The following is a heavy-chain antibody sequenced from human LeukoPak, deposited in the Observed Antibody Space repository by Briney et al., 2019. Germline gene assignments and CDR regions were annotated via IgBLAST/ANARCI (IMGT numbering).Heavy chain of an antibody. CDR2: IRFDGSHV. D-gene: IGHD6-13*01. Sequence: GGSLRLSCAASGFTFSSYGMHWVRQSPGKELEWVAVIRFDGSHVYYGDSVKGRFTISRDNSKKTLFLQMDSPRAEDTAVYYCARWDISAADIDYWGQGTLVTVSA. CDR3: ARWDISAADIDY. J-gene: IGHJ4*02. V-gene: IGHV3-33*01. CDR1: GFTFSSYG.